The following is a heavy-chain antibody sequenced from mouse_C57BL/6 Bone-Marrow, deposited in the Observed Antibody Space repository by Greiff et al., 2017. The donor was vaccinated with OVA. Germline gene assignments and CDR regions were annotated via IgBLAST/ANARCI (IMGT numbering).Heavy chain of an antibody. J-gene: IGHJ2*01. CDR3: ARGEHYSNAKDY. CDR2: INPNYGTT. Sequence: VQLQQSGPELVKPGASVKISCKASGYTFTDYYMHWVKQSNGQSLEWIGVINPNYGTTSYNQKFKGKATLTVDQSSSTAYMQLNSLTSEDSAVDYCARGEHYSNAKDYWGQGTTLTVSS. CDR1: GYTFTDYY. V-gene: IGHV1-39*01. D-gene: IGHD2-5*01.